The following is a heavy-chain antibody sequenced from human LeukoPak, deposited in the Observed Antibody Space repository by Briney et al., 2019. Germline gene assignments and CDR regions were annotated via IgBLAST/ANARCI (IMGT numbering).Heavy chain of an antibody. CDR1: GYTFTSYD. CDR3: ATGPGYSSGWYYYYGMDV. Sequence: ASVKVSCKASGYTFTSYDINWVRQATGQGLEWMGWMNPNSGNTGYAQKFQGRVTMTRNTSISTAYMELSSLRSEDTAVYYCATGPGYSSGWYYYYGMDVWGQGTTVTVSS. D-gene: IGHD6-19*01. V-gene: IGHV1-8*01. J-gene: IGHJ6*02. CDR2: MNPNSGNT.